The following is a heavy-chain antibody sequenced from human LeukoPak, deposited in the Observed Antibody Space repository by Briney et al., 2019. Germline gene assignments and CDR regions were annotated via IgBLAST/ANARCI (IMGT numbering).Heavy chain of an antibody. CDR3: TRGLIIAGTAS. D-gene: IGHD6-13*01. CDR1: GGSTCSSGYF. J-gene: IGHJ5*02. CDR2: ISHSGST. Sequence: SETLSLTCTVSGGSTCSSGYFWGWVRQPPGKGLDWIGSISHSGSTNYNPSLKSRLTISVDAAKKQFSLKLTSVTAADTAVYYCTRGLIIAGTASWGQGTLVSVSS. V-gene: IGHV4-39*01.